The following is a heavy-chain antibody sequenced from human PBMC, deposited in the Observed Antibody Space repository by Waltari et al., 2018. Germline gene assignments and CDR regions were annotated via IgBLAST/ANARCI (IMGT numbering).Heavy chain of an antibody. CDR1: GFTLSTRW. V-gene: IGHV3-7*01. Sequence: EVQLVESGGGLVQPGGSLRPSCAASGFTLSTRWMSWVRQAPGKGLECVANINQDGREKYYVDSMKGRVTISRDNAKNSLFLQMDSLRAEDTAVYFCAMAAGTLYWGQGTLVTVSS. J-gene: IGHJ4*02. CDR2: INQDGREK. CDR3: AMAAGTLY. D-gene: IGHD6-13*01.